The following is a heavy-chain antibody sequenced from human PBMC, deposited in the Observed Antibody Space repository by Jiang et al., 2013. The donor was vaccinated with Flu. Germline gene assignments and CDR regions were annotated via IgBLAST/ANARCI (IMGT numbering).Heavy chain of an antibody. CDR3: VRHSPGGHYLS. Sequence: LLKPSETLSLTCAVYGGSLSGYFWSWIRQPPGKGLEWIGEISYSGSTNYNPSLKSRVTISVDTSKNQFFLSLTSVTAADTAVFYXVRHSPGGHYLSWGQGTLVIVSS. CDR2: ISYSGST. D-gene: IGHD2-21*02. CDR1: GGSLSGYF. V-gene: IGHV4-34*01. J-gene: IGHJ4*02.